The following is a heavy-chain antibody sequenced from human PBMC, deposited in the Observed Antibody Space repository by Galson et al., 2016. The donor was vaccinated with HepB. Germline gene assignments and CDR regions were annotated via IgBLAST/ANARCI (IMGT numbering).Heavy chain of an antibody. CDR3: ARYGDEAGWNFQH. D-gene: IGHD6-19*01. CDR1: GFTFSRFW. V-gene: IGHV3-7*03. CDR2: IKEDGSKT. J-gene: IGHJ1*01. Sequence: SLRLSCAASGFTFSRFWMNWVRQAPGKGLEWGASIKEDGSKTSYVDSVKGRFTISRDNVENSLYLQMNSLRAEDTAVYYCARYGDEAGWNFQHWGQGTLVTVSS.